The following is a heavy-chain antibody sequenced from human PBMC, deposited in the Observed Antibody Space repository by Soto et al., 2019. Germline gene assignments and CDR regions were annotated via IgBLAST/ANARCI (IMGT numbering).Heavy chain of an antibody. V-gene: IGHV3-21*01. CDR1: GFTFSAYS. CDR3: ARDRQSTPWYAADY. Sequence: GGSLRLSCEVSGFTFSAYSMNWVRQAPGKGLEWVSSISGSGGYIYYADSVKGRFTISRDNAKNSLYLQMTSLRDEDTALYYCARDRQSTPWYAADYWGQGSLVPVSS. D-gene: IGHD6-13*01. CDR2: ISGSGGYI. J-gene: IGHJ4*02.